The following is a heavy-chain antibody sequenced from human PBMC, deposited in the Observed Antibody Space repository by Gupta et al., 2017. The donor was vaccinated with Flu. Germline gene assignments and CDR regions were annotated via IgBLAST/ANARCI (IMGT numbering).Heavy chain of an antibody. CDR1: GFTLRNYG. J-gene: IGHJ4*02. D-gene: IGHD2-21*02. Sequence: QVQLVESGEGLFRLGGSLRLSFVASGFTLRNYGRHWVRQAPGKGLEWVAIISYDGSSKYYAESVKGRFTISRDNSKNTLYLQMNSLRADDTAFYYCVKDNRGIVVVTAIPFEYWGQGSLVTVSS. CDR3: VKDNRGIVVVTAIPFEY. V-gene: IGHV3-30*18. CDR2: ISYDGSSK.